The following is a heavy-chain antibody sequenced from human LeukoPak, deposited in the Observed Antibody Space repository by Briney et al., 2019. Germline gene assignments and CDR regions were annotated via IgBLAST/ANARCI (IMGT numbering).Heavy chain of an antibody. V-gene: IGHV4-59*08. CDR1: GASISSYY. CDR3: ARHAGGSDY. CDR2: IYYSGST. D-gene: IGHD3-16*01. Sequence: PSETLSPTCTVSGASISSYYWSWIRQPPGKGLEWTGYIYYSGSTNYNPSLKSRVTISVDTSKNQFSLKLSSVTAADTAVYYCARHAGGSDYWGQGTLVTVSS. J-gene: IGHJ4*02.